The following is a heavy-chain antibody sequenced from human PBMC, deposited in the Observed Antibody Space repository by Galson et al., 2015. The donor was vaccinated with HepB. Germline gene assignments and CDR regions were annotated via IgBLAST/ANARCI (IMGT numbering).Heavy chain of an antibody. CDR1: GGSFSGYY. CDR3: ARGRHMVRGVINWFDP. D-gene: IGHD3-10*01. Sequence: ETLSLTCAVYGGSFSGYYWSWIRQPPGKGLEWIGEINHSGSTNYNPSLKSRVTISVDTSKSQFSLKLSSVTAADTAVYYCARGRHMVRGVINWFDPWGQGTLVTVSS. V-gene: IGHV4-34*01. CDR2: INHSGST. J-gene: IGHJ5*02.